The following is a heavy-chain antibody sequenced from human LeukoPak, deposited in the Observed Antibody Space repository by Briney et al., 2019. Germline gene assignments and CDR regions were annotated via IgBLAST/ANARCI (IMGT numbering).Heavy chain of an antibody. CDR1: AYTFSNYG. V-gene: IGHV1-18*01. CDR3: ARARVYSSSSRNYYHGMDV. Sequence: ASVKVSCKASAYTFSNYGIIWVRQAPGQGLEWMGWISAYNGNTNYAQKLQGRVTMTTDTSTSTAYMELRSRRSDDTAAYYCARARVYSSSSRNYYHGMDVWGQGTTVTVSS. CDR2: ISAYNGNT. D-gene: IGHD6-6*01. J-gene: IGHJ6*02.